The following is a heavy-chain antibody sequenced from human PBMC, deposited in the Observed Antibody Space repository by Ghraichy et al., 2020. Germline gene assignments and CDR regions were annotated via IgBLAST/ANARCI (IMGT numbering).Heavy chain of an antibody. J-gene: IGHJ4*02. CDR3: ATSPDPYYYGSGSYYMYYFDY. CDR2: IYYSGTT. D-gene: IGHD3-10*01. V-gene: IGHV4-39*01. CDR1: GGSISSSRYY. Sequence: SETLYLTCSVSGGSISSSRYYWGWVRQSPGKGLEWIGNIYYSGTTYYNPSLKSRVTISVDTSKNQFSLKLSSVAAADTAVYYCATSPDPYYYGSGSYYMYYFDYWGQGTLVTVSS.